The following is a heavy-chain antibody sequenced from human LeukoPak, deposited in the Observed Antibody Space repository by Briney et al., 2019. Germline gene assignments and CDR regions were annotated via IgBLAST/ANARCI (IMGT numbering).Heavy chain of an antibody. Sequence: PSETLSLTCAVSGGSIKSNNWWSWVRQPPGKGLEWIGEIYHSGSTNYNPSLESRVTVSVDKSKNQFSLDLSSVTAADTAVYYCARDRPRMGLDYWGQGTLVTVSS. CDR3: ARDRPRMGLDY. J-gene: IGHJ4*02. CDR2: IYHSGST. D-gene: IGHD2-8*01. CDR1: GGSIKSNNW. V-gene: IGHV4-4*02.